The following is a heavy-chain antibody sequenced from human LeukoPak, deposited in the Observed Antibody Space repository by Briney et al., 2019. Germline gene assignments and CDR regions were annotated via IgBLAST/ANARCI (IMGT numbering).Heavy chain of an antibody. V-gene: IGHV1-18*01. D-gene: IGHD5-18*01. J-gene: IGHJ4*02. CDR1: GYTFTSYG. CDR3: ARDYGPRYGPDELFDY. CDR2: ISAYNGNT. Sequence: ASVKVSCKASGYTFTSYGISWERQAPGQGLEWMGWISAYNGNTNYAQKLQGRVTMTTDTSTSTAYMELRSLRSDDTAVYYCARDYGPRYGPDELFDYWGQGTLVTVSS.